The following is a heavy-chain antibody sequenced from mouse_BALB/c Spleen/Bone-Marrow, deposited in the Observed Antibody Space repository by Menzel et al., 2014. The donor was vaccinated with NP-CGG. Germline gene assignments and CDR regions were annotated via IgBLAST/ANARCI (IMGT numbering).Heavy chain of an antibody. V-gene: IGHV1S81*02. CDR2: INPNNGNT. Sequence: QVQLQQSGAELVKPGASVKLSCKASGYTFTSYYMYWVKLRPGQGLEWIGGINPNNGNTNFSETFKSKATLTVDKSSSTAYMQLSSLTSEDSAVYYCTRRDYWGQGTTLTVSS. J-gene: IGHJ2*01. CDR1: GYTFTSYY. CDR3: TRRDY.